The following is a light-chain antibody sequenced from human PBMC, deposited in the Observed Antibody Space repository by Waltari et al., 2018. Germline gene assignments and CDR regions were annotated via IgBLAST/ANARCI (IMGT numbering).Light chain of an antibody. CDR2: GAS. CDR3: QQYNDRPSWT. CDR1: QSVKRN. Sequence: EIVMTQSPATLSLSPGEGATLSCRASQSVKRNLAWYQQKNGQAPRLLIYGASTRATGVPARFSGRGSGTDFTFTISSLQSEDFAVYYCQQYNDRPSWTFGQGTKVEIK. V-gene: IGKV3-15*01. J-gene: IGKJ1*01.